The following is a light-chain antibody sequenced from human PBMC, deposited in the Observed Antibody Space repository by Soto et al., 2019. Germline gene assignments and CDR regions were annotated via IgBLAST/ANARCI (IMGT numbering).Light chain of an antibody. J-gene: IGKJ1*01. V-gene: IGKV3D-15*01. CDR2: GAS. CDR1: QSVSSN. Sequence: EIVMTQSPATLSVSPGERVTLSCRASQSVSSNLAWYQQKPGQAPRLLIYGASTRATGIPARFSGSGSGTEFTLTISSLQSEDFAVYYCQQYNNWPRVTFGQGTKVEIK. CDR3: QQYNNWPRVT.